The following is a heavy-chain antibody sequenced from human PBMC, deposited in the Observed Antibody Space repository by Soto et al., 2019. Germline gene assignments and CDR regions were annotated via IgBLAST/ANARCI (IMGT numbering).Heavy chain of an antibody. D-gene: IGHD1-1*01. V-gene: IGHV4-34*01. Sequence: SETLSLTCTVSGGSFSGYFWTWIRQPPGKGLEWLAEINHSGITNYNPSVESRVSMSVDTSKNQFSLRLYSVTAADTAVYYCVRGPYNYNSRYFDSWGQGTRVTVSS. CDR1: GGSFSGYF. CDR2: INHSGIT. CDR3: VRGPYNYNSRYFDS. J-gene: IGHJ4*02.